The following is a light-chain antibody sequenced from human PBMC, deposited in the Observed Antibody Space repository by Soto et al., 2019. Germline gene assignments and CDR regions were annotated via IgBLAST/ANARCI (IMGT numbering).Light chain of an antibody. Sequence: DIHMTQSPSSLSASVGDRVTITCRATKSINTYVNWYQQKPGKAPKLLIYTATSLQSGVPARFSGSESGAVFTLRISSLQPEDFATYYCQQLNSYPLTFGGGTKVDIK. J-gene: IGKJ4*01. V-gene: IGKV1-17*01. CDR2: TAT. CDR1: KSINTY. CDR3: QQLNSYPLT.